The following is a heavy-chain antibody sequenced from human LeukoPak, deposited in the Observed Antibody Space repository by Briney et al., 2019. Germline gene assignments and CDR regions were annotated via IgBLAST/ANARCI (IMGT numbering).Heavy chain of an antibody. D-gene: IGHD2-15*01. V-gene: IGHV3-23*01. CDR3: TNHSWAFEF. J-gene: IGHJ4*02. Sequence: PGGSLRLSCAASGFTFNTYGMSWVRHSQGKGLEWVSAISGSATGYMTNYADSVKGRFTISRDNDKNTLYLQMSSLRVEDTAVYYCTNHSWAFEFWGQGTLVTVSS. CDR1: GFTFNTYG. CDR2: ISGSATGYMT.